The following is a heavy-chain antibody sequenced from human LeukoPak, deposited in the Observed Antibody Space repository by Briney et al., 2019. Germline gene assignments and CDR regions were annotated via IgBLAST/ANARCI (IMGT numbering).Heavy chain of an antibody. CDR3: ARGPVGTADGWDWFDP. D-gene: IGHD2-2*01. V-gene: IGHV4-59*01. J-gene: IGHJ5*02. CDR1: GGSISSDY. CDR2: IYYSGST. Sequence: SETLSLTCTVSGGSISSDYWSWLRQPPGKGLEWLGYIYYSGSTNYNPSLKSRVTISVDASKNHFSLKLSSVTAADTAVYWCARGPVGTADGWDWFDPWGQGTLVTVSS.